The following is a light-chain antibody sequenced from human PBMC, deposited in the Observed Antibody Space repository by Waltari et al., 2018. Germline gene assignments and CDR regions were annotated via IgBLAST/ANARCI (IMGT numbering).Light chain of an antibody. Sequence: DIVMTQSPDSLAVSLGARATINCKSSQSVFYSNNKNYLAWYQQKPGQPPKLLIYWASTRESGVPDRFSGSGSGTDFTLTISSLQAEDVAVYYCHQYYTTPPSFGGGTKVEIK. J-gene: IGKJ4*01. CDR1: QSVFYSNNKNY. V-gene: IGKV4-1*01. CDR2: WAS. CDR3: HQYYTTPPS.